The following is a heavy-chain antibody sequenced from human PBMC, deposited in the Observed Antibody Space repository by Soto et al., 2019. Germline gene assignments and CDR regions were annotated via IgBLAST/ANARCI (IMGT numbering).Heavy chain of an antibody. Sequence: DVHLVESGGDLVQPGGSLRLSCAASGFTFGSYEMNWIRRAPGKGLEWISFINTRGTTTYYADSVKGRFTISRDNAKNSLFLQMNSLRAEDTAVYYCARTVKDFDYWGQGTLVTVSS. CDR2: INTRGTTT. J-gene: IGHJ4*02. V-gene: IGHV3-48*03. D-gene: IGHD4-4*01. CDR1: GFTFGSYE. CDR3: ARTVKDFDY.